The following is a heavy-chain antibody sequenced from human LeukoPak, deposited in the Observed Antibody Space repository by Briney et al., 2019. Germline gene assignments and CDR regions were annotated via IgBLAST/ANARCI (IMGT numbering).Heavy chain of an antibody. CDR3: ARGTRSSPFPNFDY. CDR1: GYTFTSYG. V-gene: IGHV1-8*03. Sequence: ASVKVSCKASGYTFTSYGISWVRQAPGQGLEWMGWINPNSGNTGYAQKFQGRVIITRNTSISTAYMELSSLRSEDTAVYYCARGTRSSPFPNFDYWGQGTLVTVSS. J-gene: IGHJ4*02. CDR2: INPNSGNT.